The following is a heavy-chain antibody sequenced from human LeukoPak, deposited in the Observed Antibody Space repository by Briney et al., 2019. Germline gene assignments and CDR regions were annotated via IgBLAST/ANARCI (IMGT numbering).Heavy chain of an antibody. CDR3: ARHRPERWLQLFYYYYMDV. J-gene: IGHJ6*03. CDR2: IYHSGST. V-gene: IGHV4-38-2*02. D-gene: IGHD5-24*01. Sequence: PSETLSLTCTVSGYSISSGYYWGWIRQPPGQGLEWIGSIYHSGSTYYNPSLKSRVTISVDTSKNQFSLKLSSVTAADTAVYYCARHRPERWLQLFYYYYMDVWGKGTTVTISS. CDR1: GYSISSGYY.